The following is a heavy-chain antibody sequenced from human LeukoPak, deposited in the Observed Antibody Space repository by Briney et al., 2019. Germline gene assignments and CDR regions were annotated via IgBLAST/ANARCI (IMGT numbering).Heavy chain of an antibody. V-gene: IGHV1-2*02. Sequence: GASVKVSCKASGYTFTGYYMHWVRQAPGQGLEWMGWINPNSGGTNYAQKFQGRVTMTRDTSISTAYMELNRLRSDDTAVYYCARVAYGCSSTSCYGGVDYWGQGTLVTVSS. D-gene: IGHD2-2*01. CDR3: ARVAYGCSSTSCYGGVDY. CDR2: INPNSGGT. CDR1: GYTFTGYY. J-gene: IGHJ4*02.